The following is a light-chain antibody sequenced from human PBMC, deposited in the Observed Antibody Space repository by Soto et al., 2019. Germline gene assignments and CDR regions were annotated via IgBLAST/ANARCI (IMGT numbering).Light chain of an antibody. Sequence: DIHMTQSPAALSASVGDRVTITCRASQSISSWLAWYQQKPGKAPKLLIYKASSLESGVPSRFSGSGSGTEFTLTISSLQPDDFATYYCQQYNNYLITFGQGTRLEIK. V-gene: IGKV1-5*03. CDR1: QSISSW. CDR3: QQYNNYLIT. J-gene: IGKJ5*01. CDR2: KAS.